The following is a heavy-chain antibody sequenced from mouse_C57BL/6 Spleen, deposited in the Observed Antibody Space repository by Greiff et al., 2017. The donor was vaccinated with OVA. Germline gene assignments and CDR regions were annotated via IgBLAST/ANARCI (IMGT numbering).Heavy chain of an antibody. CDR3: ARSGGSSYGYFDV. V-gene: IGHV1-81*01. CDR2: IYPRSGNP. J-gene: IGHJ1*03. CDR1: GYTFTSYG. D-gene: IGHD1-1*01. Sequence: VQLQQSGAELARPGASVKLSCKASGYTFTSYGISWVKQRTGQGLEWIGEIYPRSGNPYYNEKFKGKATLPADKSSSTAYMELRSLTSEDSAVYFCARSGGSSYGYFDVWGTGTTVTVSS.